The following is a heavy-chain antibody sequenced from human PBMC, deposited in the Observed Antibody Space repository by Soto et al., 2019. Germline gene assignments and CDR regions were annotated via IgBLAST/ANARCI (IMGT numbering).Heavy chain of an antibody. CDR3: AKAGGPLWSGY. CDR2: ISESGGSR. Sequence: EVQLLESGGGLVQPGGSLRLSCAASGFTFSSFAMSWVRQAPGRGLEWVSTISESGGSRYYADSVKGRFTISRDNSKNTLYLQMNSLRAEDTAVYYCAKAGGPLWSGYWGQGTLVTVSS. D-gene: IGHD3-3*01. J-gene: IGHJ4*02. CDR1: GFTFSSFA. V-gene: IGHV3-23*01.